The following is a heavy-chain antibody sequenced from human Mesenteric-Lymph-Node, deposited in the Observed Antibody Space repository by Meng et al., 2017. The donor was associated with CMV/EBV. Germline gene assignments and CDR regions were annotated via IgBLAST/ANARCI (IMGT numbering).Heavy chain of an antibody. Sequence: SETLSLTCTVSGGSISGNYWNWIRQSPGKGLEWIGNIYYSGSANYNPSLKSRVTISVDTSKNQFSLKLSSVTAADTAVYYCARVHITIFGVVIYNYFDYWGQGTLVTVSS. D-gene: IGHD3-3*01. CDR3: ARVHITIFGVVIYNYFDY. CDR2: IYYSGSA. J-gene: IGHJ4*02. CDR1: GGSISGNY. V-gene: IGHV4-59*01.